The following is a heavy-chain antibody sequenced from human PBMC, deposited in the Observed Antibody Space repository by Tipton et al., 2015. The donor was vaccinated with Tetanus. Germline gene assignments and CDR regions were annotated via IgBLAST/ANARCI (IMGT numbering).Heavy chain of an antibody. V-gene: IGHV4-61*02. CDR1: GGSFRSGDHY. CDR3: ARGWGSSWYYFDY. J-gene: IGHJ4*02. Sequence: TLSLTCTVSGGSFRSGDHYWSWIRQPAGKGLEWIGRIYTSGSTNYNPSLKSRVTMSVDTSKRQFSLKLNSVTAADTAVYYCARGWGSSWYYFDYWGQGILVTVSS. D-gene: IGHD6-13*01. CDR2: IYTSGST.